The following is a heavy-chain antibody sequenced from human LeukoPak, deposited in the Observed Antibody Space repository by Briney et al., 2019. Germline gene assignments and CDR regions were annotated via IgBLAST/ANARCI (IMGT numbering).Heavy chain of an antibody. J-gene: IGHJ4*02. CDR2: IGTAGDT. CDR3: AASSPGYCSGGSCYYVDY. Sequence: GGSLRLSCAASGFTFSSYDMHWVRQATGKGLEWVSAIGTAGDTYYPGSVKGRFTISRENAKNSLYLQMNSLRAGDTAVYYCAASSPGYCSGGSCYYVDYWGQGTLVTGSS. V-gene: IGHV3-13*01. D-gene: IGHD2-15*01. CDR1: GFTFSSYD.